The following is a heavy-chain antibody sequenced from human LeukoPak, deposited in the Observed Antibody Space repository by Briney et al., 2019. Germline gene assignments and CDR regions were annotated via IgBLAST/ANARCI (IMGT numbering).Heavy chain of an antibody. D-gene: IGHD2-15*01. J-gene: IGHJ5*02. Sequence: PGGSLRLSCAASGFTFSSYGMHWVRQAPGKGLEWVAVISYDGSNKYYADSVKGRFTISRDNSKNTPYLQMNSLRAEDTAVYYCVRMSSEMYAHDLFDPWGQGTLVTVSS. CDR3: VRMSSEMYAHDLFDP. V-gene: IGHV3-30*03. CDR1: GFTFSSYG. CDR2: ISYDGSNK.